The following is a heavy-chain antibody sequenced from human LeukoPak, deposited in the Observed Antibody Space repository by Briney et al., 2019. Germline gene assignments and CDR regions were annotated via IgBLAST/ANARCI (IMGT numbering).Heavy chain of an antibody. D-gene: IGHD6-19*01. CDR1: GYTFTSYG. V-gene: IGHV1-18*01. CDR2: ISVYNGST. J-gene: IGHJ4*02. CDR3: TTEAVAGSFDY. Sequence: ASVKVSCKASGYTFTSYGISWVRQAPGQGLEWMGWISVYNGSTNYAQKLQGRVTMTTDTSTSTAYMELSRLRSDDTAVYYCTTEAVAGSFDYWGQGTLVTVSS.